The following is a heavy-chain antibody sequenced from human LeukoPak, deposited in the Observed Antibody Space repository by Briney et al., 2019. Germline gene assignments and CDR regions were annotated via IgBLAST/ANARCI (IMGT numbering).Heavy chain of an antibody. CDR2: ISAYNGNT. J-gene: IGHJ6*02. V-gene: IGHV1-18*01. Sequence: AASVKVSCKASGYTFTSYGISWVRQAPGQGLEWMGWISAYNGNTNYAQKLQGRVTMTTDTSTSTAYMELRSLRSDDTAVYYCSTINYSSGWPAYGDYGMDVWGQGTTVIVSS. D-gene: IGHD6-19*01. CDR1: GYTFTSYG. CDR3: STINYSSGWPAYGDYGMDV.